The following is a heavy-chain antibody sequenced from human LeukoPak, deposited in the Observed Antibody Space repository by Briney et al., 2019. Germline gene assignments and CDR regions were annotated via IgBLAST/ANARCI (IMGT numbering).Heavy chain of an antibody. J-gene: IGHJ4*02. V-gene: IGHV4-59*01. Sequence: PSETLSPTCTVSGGSISSYYWSWIRQPPGKGLEWIGYIYYSGSTNYNPSLKSRVTISVDTSKNQFSLKLSSVTAADTAVYYCARDPSLGYYFDYWGQGTLVTVSS. CDR1: GGSISSYY. CDR3: ARDPSLGYYFDY. CDR2: IYYSGST. D-gene: IGHD2-15*01.